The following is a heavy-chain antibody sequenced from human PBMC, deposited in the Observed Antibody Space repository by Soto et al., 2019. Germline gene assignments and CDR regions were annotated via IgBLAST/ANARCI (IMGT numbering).Heavy chain of an antibody. CDR3: ARRDPGTSVDY. J-gene: IGHJ4*02. CDR2: IYRTGST. CDR1: GGSFTSNNW. V-gene: IGHV4-4*02. Sequence: SESLSLTCAVSGGSFTSNNWWTWVRQPPGQGLEWIGEIYRTGSTNYNPSLKSRVTISLDKSENQFSLKVTSLTAADTAVYYCARRDPGTSVDYWGQGTLVTVSS. D-gene: IGHD1-7*01.